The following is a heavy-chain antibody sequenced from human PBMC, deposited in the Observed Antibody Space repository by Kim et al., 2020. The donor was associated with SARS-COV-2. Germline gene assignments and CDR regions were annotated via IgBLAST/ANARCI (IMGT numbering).Heavy chain of an antibody. V-gene: IGHV4-59*01. J-gene: IGHJ4*02. CDR1: GGSMISYY. CDR2: INHSGST. CDR3: ARWAHSGGWVPDH. D-gene: IGHD6-19*01. Sequence: SETLSLTCIVSGGSMISYYWSWIRQPPGKGLQWIGFINHSGSTTYGPSLKSRITISVDTSKNQFSLKLTSLTAADTAVYYFARWAHSGGWVPDHWGQGSL.